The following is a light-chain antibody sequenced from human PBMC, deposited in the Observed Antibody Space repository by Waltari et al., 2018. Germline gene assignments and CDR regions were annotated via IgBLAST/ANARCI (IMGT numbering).Light chain of an antibody. CDR3: CSYAANYTFGGV. V-gene: IGLV2-11*01. CDR1: SRDVGGYSY. CDR2: DVN. J-gene: IGLJ3*02. Sequence: QSALTQPRSVSGSPGQSVAISCTGTSRDVGGYSYVSWYQHHPGKAPKPIISDVNRRPSGVPDRFSGSKSGNTASLTISGLQAEDEGDYYCCSYAANYTFGGVFGGGTKLTVL.